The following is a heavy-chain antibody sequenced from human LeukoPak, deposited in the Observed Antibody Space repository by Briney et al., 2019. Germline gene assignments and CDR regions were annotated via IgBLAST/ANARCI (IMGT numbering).Heavy chain of an antibody. D-gene: IGHD2-8*01. Sequence: PGGSLRLSCAASGFTFSDYYMSWIRQAPGKGLEWVSYISSSGSTIYYADSVKGRFTISRDNAKNSLYLQMNSLRPEDTAVSYCARDTQKYCPNGVCYGLDYWGQGTLVTVSS. CDR2: ISSSGSTI. V-gene: IGHV3-11*01. J-gene: IGHJ4*02. CDR1: GFTFSDYY. CDR3: ARDTQKYCPNGVCYGLDY.